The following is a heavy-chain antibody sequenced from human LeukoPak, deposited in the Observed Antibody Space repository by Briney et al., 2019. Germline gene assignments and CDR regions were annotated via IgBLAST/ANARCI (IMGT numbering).Heavy chain of an antibody. Sequence: GGSLRLSCAASGFTFSSYAMHWVRQAPGKGLEWVAVISYDGSNKYYADSVKGRFTISRDNSKNTLYLQMNSLRAEDTAVYYCARETDAFDIWGQGTMVTVSS. CDR2: ISYDGSNK. CDR3: ARETDAFDI. V-gene: IGHV3-30*04. J-gene: IGHJ3*02. CDR1: GFTFSSYA.